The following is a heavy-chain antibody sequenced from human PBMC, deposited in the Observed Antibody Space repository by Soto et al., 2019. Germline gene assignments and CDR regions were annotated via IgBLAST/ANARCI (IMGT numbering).Heavy chain of an antibody. CDR2: ISAYNGNT. J-gene: IGHJ6*03. D-gene: IGHD6-13*01. V-gene: IGHV1-18*01. Sequence: QVQLVQSGAEVKKPGASVKVSFKSSGYTFTSYGISWVRQAPGQGLEWMGWISAYNGNTNYAQKLQGRVTMTTDTSTSTAYMELRSLRSDDTAVYYCARTESSSWSLYYYYYMDVWGKGTTVTVSS. CDR3: ARTESSSWSLYYYYYMDV. CDR1: GYTFTSYG.